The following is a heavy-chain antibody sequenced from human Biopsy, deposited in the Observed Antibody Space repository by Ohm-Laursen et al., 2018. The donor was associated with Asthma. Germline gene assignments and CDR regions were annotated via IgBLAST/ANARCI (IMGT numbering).Heavy chain of an antibody. J-gene: IGHJ5*02. CDR1: GGYLTGHY. CDR2: IDQSGYT. CDR3: ARAAITGIRGWFDH. V-gene: IGHV4-34*01. D-gene: IGHD1-20*01. Sequence: SETLSLTCTVYGGYLTGHYWNWIRQPPGKGLEWIGEIDQSGYTNYNPSLKSRVTISADTSKNQFHLNLSSVTAADTAVYFCARAAITGIRGWFDHWGQGTLVTVSS.